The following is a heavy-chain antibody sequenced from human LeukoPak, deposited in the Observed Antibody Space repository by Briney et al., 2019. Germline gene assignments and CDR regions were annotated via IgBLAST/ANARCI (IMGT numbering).Heavy chain of an antibody. V-gene: IGHV3-74*01. CDR3: ARGYSGYDHYFDY. Sequence: PGGSLRLSCAASGFTFSSYWMHWVRQAPGKGLVWVSRINSDGSSTSYADSVKGRFTISRDNAKNSLYLQMNSLRAEDTAVYYCARGYSGYDHYFDYWGQGTLVTVSS. J-gene: IGHJ4*02. CDR1: GFTFSSYW. D-gene: IGHD5-12*01. CDR2: INSDGSST.